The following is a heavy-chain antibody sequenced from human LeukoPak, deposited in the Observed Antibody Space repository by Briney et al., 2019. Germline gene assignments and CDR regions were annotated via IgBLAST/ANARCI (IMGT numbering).Heavy chain of an antibody. CDR2: INAGNGNT. J-gene: IGHJ4*02. D-gene: IGHD3-10*01. Sequence: GASVKVSCKASEYTFTSYAMHWVRQAPGQRLEWMGWINAGNGNTKYSQKFQGRVTITRDTSASTAYMELSSLRSEDTAVYYCASGYGSGSYYFPLDYWGQGTLVTVSS. V-gene: IGHV1-3*01. CDR1: EYTFTSYA. CDR3: ASGYGSGSYYFPLDY.